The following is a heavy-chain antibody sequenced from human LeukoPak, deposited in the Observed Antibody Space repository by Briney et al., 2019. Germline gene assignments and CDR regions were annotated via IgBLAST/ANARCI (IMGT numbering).Heavy chain of an antibody. J-gene: IGHJ4*02. CDR3: AKERDTAMVTIDY. D-gene: IGHD5-18*01. V-gene: IGHV3-30*04. Sequence: PGGSLRLSCAASGFTLSSYAMHWVRQAPGKGLEWVAVISYDGSNKYYADSVKGRFTISRDNSKNTLYLQMNSLRAEDTAVYYCAKERDTAMVTIDYWGQGTLVTVSS. CDR2: ISYDGSNK. CDR1: GFTLSSYA.